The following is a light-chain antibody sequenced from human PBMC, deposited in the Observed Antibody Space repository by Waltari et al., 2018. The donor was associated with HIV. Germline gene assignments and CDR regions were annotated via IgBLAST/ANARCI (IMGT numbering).Light chain of an antibody. V-gene: IGLV3-1*01. CDR2: QDT. Sequence: SFELKQPPPVSVSPRQTASITCSGDELDNKYISWYQHKAGQSPLLVIYQDTKRPSGIPERFSGSNSGNTATLTISGTQAMDEADYYCQAWDKNTVVFGGGTKLTVL. CDR3: QAWDKNTVV. J-gene: IGLJ2*01. CDR1: ELDNKY.